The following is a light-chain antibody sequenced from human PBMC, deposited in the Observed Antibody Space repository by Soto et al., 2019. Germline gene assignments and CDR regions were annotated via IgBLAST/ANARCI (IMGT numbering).Light chain of an antibody. J-gene: IGKJ4*01. CDR3: QQYATSPLT. CDR2: GAS. V-gene: IGKV3D-15*01. Sequence: EIVMAQSPATLSVSSGESASLSCRASQSVYSNLAWYQQKPGQAPRHLIYGASSRATGIPDRFSGSGSGTDFTLTISRLQNEDFGVYFCQQYATSPLTFGGGTKVDIK. CDR1: QSVYSN.